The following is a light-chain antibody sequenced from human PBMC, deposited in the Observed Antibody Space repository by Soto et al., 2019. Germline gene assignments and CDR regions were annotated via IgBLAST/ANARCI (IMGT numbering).Light chain of an antibody. J-gene: IGLJ3*02. CDR1: TSDIGGSNY. Sequence: QSALTQPPSASGSLGQSVTISCTGATSDIGGSNYVSWYQHHPGKAPKLMIYEVSKWASGVPDRFSGSKSGNTASLTVSGLQGEDEADYYCSAWDDSLHVWLFGGGTKLTVL. CDR2: EVS. V-gene: IGLV2-8*01. CDR3: SAWDDSLHVWL.